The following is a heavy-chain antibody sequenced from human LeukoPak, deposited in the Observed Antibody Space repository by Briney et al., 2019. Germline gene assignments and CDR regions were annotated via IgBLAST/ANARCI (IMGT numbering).Heavy chain of an antibody. J-gene: IGHJ6*03. Sequence: GASVKVSCKASGGTFSSYAISWVRQAPGQGLEWMGGIIPIFGTANYAQKFQGRVTITADESTSTAYMELSSLRSEDTAVYYCARCIAAAATYYYYYMDVWGKGTTVTVSS. CDR1: GGTFSSYA. V-gene: IGHV1-69*13. CDR2: IIPIFGTA. D-gene: IGHD6-13*01. CDR3: ARCIAAAATYYYYYMDV.